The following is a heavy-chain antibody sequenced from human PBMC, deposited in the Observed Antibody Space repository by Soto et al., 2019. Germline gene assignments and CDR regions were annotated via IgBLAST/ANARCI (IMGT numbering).Heavy chain of an antibody. CDR3: ARGSVTTHYYYYGMDV. J-gene: IGHJ6*02. Sequence: QVQLVQSGAEVKKPGASVKVSCKASGYTFTSYDINWVRQATGQGLEWMGWMNPNSGNTGYAQKFQGRVTMTRNTXIXXAYMELSSLRSEDTAVYYCARGSVTTHYYYYGMDVWGQGTTVTVSS. CDR2: MNPNSGNT. V-gene: IGHV1-8*01. CDR1: GYTFTSYD. D-gene: IGHD4-17*01.